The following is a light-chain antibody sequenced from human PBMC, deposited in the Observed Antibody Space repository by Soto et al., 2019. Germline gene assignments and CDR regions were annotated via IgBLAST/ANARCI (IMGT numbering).Light chain of an antibody. Sequence: DIQMTQSPSSLSASVGDRVTITCRASQSISSYLYWYQQKPGKAPKLLIYAASSLQSGVPSRFSGSGSGTDFTLTISSLQPEDFATYYCQQSYRTPYTFGQGTKLEIK. CDR3: QQSYRTPYT. V-gene: IGKV1-39*01. CDR1: QSISSY. CDR2: AAS. J-gene: IGKJ2*01.